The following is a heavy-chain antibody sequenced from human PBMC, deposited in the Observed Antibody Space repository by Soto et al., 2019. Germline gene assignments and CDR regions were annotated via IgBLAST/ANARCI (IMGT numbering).Heavy chain of an antibody. V-gene: IGHV1-18*01. CDR1: GYTFTSYG. D-gene: IGHD4-17*01. CDR2: ISAYNGNT. Sequence: QVQLVQSGAEVKKPGASVKVSCKASGYTFTSYGISWVRQAPGQGVEWRGWISAYNGNTNYSQKIQGRVTMTTDTSMSTAYMELRSLRSDDTAVYYCARDVRDGHYFFRDNSGFDYWGQGTLVTVSS. J-gene: IGHJ4*02. CDR3: ARDVRDGHYFFRDNSGFDY.